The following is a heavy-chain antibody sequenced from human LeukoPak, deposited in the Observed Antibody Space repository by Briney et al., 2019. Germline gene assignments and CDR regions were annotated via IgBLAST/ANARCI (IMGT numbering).Heavy chain of an antibody. CDR2: ISPGGDRT. D-gene: IGHD1-26*01. CDR3: ATELWGGRHLRAEF. J-gene: IGHJ4*01. Sequence: GGSLTLSCVASGLTFNTYAMSWVRQAAGKGREGVAAISPGGDRTYYADSLKGRITVSRDKSRNTVNLQIDRLRAEDTAIYSCATELWGGRHLRAEFWGHGTLVTVSS. V-gene: IGHV3-23*01. CDR1: GLTFNTYA.